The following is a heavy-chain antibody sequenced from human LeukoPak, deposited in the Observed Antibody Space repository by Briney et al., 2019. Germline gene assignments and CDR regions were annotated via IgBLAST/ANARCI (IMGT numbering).Heavy chain of an antibody. Sequence: GGSLRLSCAASGFTFDDYAMHWVRQAPGKGLEWVSGISWNSGSIGYADSVKGRFTISRDNAKNSLYLQMNSLRAEDTALYYCAKAYCSGGSCYSLSENWFDPWGQGTLVTVSS. CDR3: AKAYCSGGSCYSLSENWFDP. J-gene: IGHJ5*02. CDR2: ISWNSGSI. CDR1: GFTFDDYA. V-gene: IGHV3-9*01. D-gene: IGHD2-15*01.